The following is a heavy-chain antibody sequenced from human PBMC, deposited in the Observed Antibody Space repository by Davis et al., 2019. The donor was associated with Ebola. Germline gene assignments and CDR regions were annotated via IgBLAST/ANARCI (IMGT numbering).Heavy chain of an antibody. V-gene: IGHV5-51*01. CDR1: GYNFSDYW. Sequence: GESLKISCQSSGYNFSDYWIGWVRQMPGKGLEWMGIIYPGDSDTRYSPSFQGQVTISADKSISTAYLQWSSLKASDTAMYYCARDTYSSGWYPDYWGQGTLVTVSS. CDR3: ARDTYSSGWYPDY. J-gene: IGHJ4*02. D-gene: IGHD6-19*01. CDR2: IYPGDSDT.